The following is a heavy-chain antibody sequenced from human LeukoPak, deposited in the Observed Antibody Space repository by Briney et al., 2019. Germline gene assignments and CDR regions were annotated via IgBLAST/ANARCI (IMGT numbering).Heavy chain of an antibody. CDR2: IRFDGSNK. CDR1: GFTFSNYG. J-gene: IGHJ6*03. V-gene: IGHV3-30*02. CDR3: ARSRKGYQLLSTNRDYYYMDV. Sequence: GGFLRLSCAASGFTFSNYGVHWVRQAPGKGLEWVSFIRFDGSNKYYADSVKGRFTISRDSSKNTLYLQMNSLRAEDTAVYYCARSRKGYQLLSTNRDYYYMDVWGKGTTVTLSS. D-gene: IGHD2-2*01.